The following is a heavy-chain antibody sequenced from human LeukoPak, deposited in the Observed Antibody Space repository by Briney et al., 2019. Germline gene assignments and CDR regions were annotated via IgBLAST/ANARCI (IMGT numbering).Heavy chain of an antibody. CDR1: GGTFSSYA. CDR3: ANTISANWFDP. D-gene: IGHD3-9*01. Sequence: ASVKVSCKASGGTFSSYAISWVRQAPGQGLEWMGGIIPIFGTANYAQKFQGRVTITADESTSTAYMELSSLRSEDTAAYYCANTISANWFDPWGQGTLVTVSS. CDR2: IIPIFGTA. J-gene: IGHJ5*02. V-gene: IGHV1-69*01.